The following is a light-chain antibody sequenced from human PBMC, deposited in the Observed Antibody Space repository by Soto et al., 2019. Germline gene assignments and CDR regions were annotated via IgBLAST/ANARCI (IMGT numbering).Light chain of an antibody. V-gene: IGLV2-14*01. CDR2: DVS. Sequence: QSALTQPASVSGSPGQSITISCTGTSSDVGGYNYVSWYQQHPGKAPKLMIYDVSNRPSGVSNRFSGSKAANTASLTSSWLQAADEADYYCSSYTGSSTYVVFGGGTKLTVL. J-gene: IGLJ2*01. CDR1: SSDVGGYNY. CDR3: SSYTGSSTYVV.